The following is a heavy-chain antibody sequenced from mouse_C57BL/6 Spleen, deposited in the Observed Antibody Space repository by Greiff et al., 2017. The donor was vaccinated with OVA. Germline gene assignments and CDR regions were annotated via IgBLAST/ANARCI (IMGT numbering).Heavy chain of an antibody. CDR3: ATFYGPYAMDY. D-gene: IGHD2-10*01. CDR1: GYTFTSYW. J-gene: IGHJ4*01. Sequence: QVQLQQPGAELVKPGASVKLSCKASGYTFTSYWMQWVKQRPGQGLEWIGGIDPSDSYTNYNQKFKGKATLTVDTSSSTAYMQLSSLTSEDSAVYYCATFYGPYAMDYWGQGTSVTVSS. CDR2: IDPSDSYT. V-gene: IGHV1-50*01.